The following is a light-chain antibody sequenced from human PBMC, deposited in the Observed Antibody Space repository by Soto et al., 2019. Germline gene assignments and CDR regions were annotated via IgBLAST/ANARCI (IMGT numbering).Light chain of an antibody. CDR2: DAS. Sequence: ENVLTQSPGTLSLSPGERATLSCRASQSVGNNYLAWYKQKPGQPPRLLIFDASNRATGIPDRFSGSGSGADFTLTINRLDPDDFAVFYCQRYATPPLTFGQGTKVEVK. CDR3: QRYATPPLT. CDR1: QSVGNNY. J-gene: IGKJ1*01. V-gene: IGKV3-20*01.